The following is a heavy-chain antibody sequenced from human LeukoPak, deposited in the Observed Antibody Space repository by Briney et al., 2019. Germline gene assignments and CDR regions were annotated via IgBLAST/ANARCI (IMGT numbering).Heavy chain of an antibody. Sequence: ASVKVSCKASGYTFTSYDINWVRQATGEGLEWMGSMNPNSGNTGYAQKFQGRVTMTRNTSISTAYMELSSLRSEDTAVYYCARERAVAGIFHFDYWGQGTLVTVSS. CDR2: MNPNSGNT. D-gene: IGHD6-19*01. V-gene: IGHV1-8*01. CDR3: ARERAVAGIFHFDY. J-gene: IGHJ4*02. CDR1: GYTFTSYD.